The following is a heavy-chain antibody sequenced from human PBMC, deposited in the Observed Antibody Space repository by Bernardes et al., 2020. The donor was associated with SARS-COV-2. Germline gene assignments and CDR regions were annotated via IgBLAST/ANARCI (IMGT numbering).Heavy chain of an antibody. CDR2: ISSSSSYI. J-gene: IGHJ4*02. Sequence: GGSLRLSCAASGFTFSSYSMNWVRQAPGKGLEWVSSISSSSSYIYYADSVKGRFTISRDNAKNSLYLQMNSLRAEDTAVYYCARDYSNFGVVISPDIWGQGTLVTVSS. V-gene: IGHV3-21*01. D-gene: IGHD3-3*01. CDR1: GFTFSSYS. CDR3: ARDYSNFGVVISPDI.